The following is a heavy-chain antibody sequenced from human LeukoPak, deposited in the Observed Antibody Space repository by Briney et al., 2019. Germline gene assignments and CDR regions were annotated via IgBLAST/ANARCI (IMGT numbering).Heavy chain of an antibody. CDR3: ARGPRWLQDYFNY. D-gene: IGHD5-24*01. J-gene: IGHJ4*02. Sequence: SETLSLTCTVSGGSISSSTFYWGWIRQPPGKGLEWIGSIYYSGSTYYNPSLKRRVSISVDTSKNQFSLKLTSVTAADTAVYYCARGPRWLQDYFNYWGQGTLVTVSS. V-gene: IGHV4-39*07. CDR1: GGSISSSTFY. CDR2: IYYSGST.